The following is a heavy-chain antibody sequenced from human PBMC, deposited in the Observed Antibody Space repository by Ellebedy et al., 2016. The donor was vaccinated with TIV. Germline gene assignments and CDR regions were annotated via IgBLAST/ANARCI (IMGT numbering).Heavy chain of an antibody. J-gene: IGHJ4*02. D-gene: IGHD1-26*01. CDR3: ANTVGSTPGGDY. CDR1: GLSFGNYW. CDR2: IKRDGSEK. Sequence: GGSLRLXCTVSGLSFGNYWMNWVRQAPGKGLEWVAKIKRDGSEKYYVDSVKGRFTISRDNAQSSVYLQMNSLRADDTAVYYCANTVGSTPGGDYWGQGTLVTVSS. V-gene: IGHV3-7*01.